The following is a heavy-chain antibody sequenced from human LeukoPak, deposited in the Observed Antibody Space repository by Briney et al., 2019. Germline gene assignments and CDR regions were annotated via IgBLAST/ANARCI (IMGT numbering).Heavy chain of an antibody. CDR2: IYYSGST. D-gene: IGHD4-17*01. Sequence: SETLSLTCTVSGGSIISSSYYWGWIRQPPGEGLEWIGSIYYSGSTYYNPSLKSRVTISVDTSKNQFSLKLSSVTAADTAVYYCAGHPNYGFFDYWGQGTLVTVSS. CDR3: AGHPNYGFFDY. CDR1: GGSIISSSYY. V-gene: IGHV4-39*01. J-gene: IGHJ4*02.